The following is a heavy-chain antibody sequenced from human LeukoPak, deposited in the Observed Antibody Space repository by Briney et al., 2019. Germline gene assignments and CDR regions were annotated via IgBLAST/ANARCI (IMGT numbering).Heavy chain of an antibody. CDR1: GFTFSSYW. Sequence: GGSLRLSCAASGFTFSSYWMSWVRQAPGKGLEWVANIKQDGSEKYYVDSVKGRFTISRDNAKNSLYLQMNSLRAEDTAVYYCARDASVSMIVGGGAFDIWGQGTMVTVSS. J-gene: IGHJ3*02. CDR3: ARDASVSMIVGGGAFDI. V-gene: IGHV3-7*01. CDR2: IKQDGSEK. D-gene: IGHD3-22*01.